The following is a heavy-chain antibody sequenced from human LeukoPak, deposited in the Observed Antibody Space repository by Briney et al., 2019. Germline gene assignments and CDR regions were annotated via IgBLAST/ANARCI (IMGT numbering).Heavy chain of an antibody. CDR1: GFTFGNYG. D-gene: IGHD3-9*01. V-gene: IGHV3-30*03. CDR2: MSHDGSDK. Sequence: GGSLRLSCAASGFTFGNYGMHWVRQAPGKGLEWVAVMSHDGSDKYYADSVKGRFTISRDNSKNTLYLQMNSLRAEDTAVYYCARGLRYFDGGDYFDYWGQGTLVTVSS. CDR3: ARGLRYFDGGDYFDY. J-gene: IGHJ4*02.